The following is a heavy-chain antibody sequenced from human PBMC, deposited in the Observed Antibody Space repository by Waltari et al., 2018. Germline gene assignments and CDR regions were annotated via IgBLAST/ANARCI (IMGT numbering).Heavy chain of an antibody. D-gene: IGHD4-17*01. J-gene: IGHJ4*02. CDR1: GFTFDDYA. CDR3: AKDWGVSGGDPIDY. V-gene: IGHV3-43D*04. CDR2: ISWDGGST. Sequence: EVQLVESGGVVVQPGGSLRLPCAASGFTFDDYAMHWVRQAPGKGLEWVSLISWDGGSTYYADSVKGRFTISRDNSKNSLYLQMNSLRAEDTALYYCAKDWGVSGGDPIDYWGQGTLVTVSS.